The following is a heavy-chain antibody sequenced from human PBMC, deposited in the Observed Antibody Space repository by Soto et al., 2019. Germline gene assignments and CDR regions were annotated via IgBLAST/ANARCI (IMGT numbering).Heavy chain of an antibody. CDR2: IYYSGST. V-gene: IGHV4-61*01. CDR1: GGSVSSGSYY. Sequence: QVQLQESGPGLVKPSETLSLTCTVSGGSVSSGSYYWSWIRQPPGKGLEWIGYIYYSGSTNYNPSLKSRVTISVDTSKNQFSLKLSSVTAADTAVYYCARANVPYGGNSARYYYFDYWGQGTLVTVSS. J-gene: IGHJ4*02. D-gene: IGHD2-21*02. CDR3: ARANVPYGGNSARYYYFDY.